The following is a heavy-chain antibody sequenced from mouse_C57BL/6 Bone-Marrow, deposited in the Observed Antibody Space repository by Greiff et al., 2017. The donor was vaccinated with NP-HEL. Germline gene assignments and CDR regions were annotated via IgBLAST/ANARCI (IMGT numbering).Heavy chain of an antibody. Sequence: QVQLQQSGAELARPGASVKLSCKASGYTFTSYGISWVKQRTGQGLEWIGEIYPRSGNTYYNEKFKGKATLTADKSSSTAYMELRSLTSEDSAVYFCARLLRYLWYFDVWGTGTTVTVSS. D-gene: IGHD1-1*01. V-gene: IGHV1-81*01. CDR1: GYTFTSYG. J-gene: IGHJ1*03. CDR2: IYPRSGNT. CDR3: ARLLRYLWYFDV.